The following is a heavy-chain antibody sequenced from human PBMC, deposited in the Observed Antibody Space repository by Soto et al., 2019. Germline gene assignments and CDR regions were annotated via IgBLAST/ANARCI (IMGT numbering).Heavy chain of an antibody. Sequence: GSLRLSGAASVFTFSSYTMNWVRQAPGKGLEWVSSISSTSSYIYYADSLKGRFTISRDNAKNSLYLQMSSLRAEDTAVYYCARAEGGCSSTSCHSYGMDVWGQGTTVTVSS. J-gene: IGHJ6*02. CDR2: ISSTSSYI. V-gene: IGHV3-21*01. CDR1: VFTFSSYT. D-gene: IGHD2-2*01. CDR3: ARAEGGCSSTSCHSYGMDV.